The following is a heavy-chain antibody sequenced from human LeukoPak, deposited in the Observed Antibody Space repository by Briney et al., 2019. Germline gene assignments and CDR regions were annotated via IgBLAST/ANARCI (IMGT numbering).Heavy chain of an antibody. CDR2: IYPGDSDT. V-gene: IGHV5-51*01. J-gene: IGHJ4*02. CDR3: ARSSVLWFGELLPIYFDY. Sequence: GESLKISCKGSGYRFTSYWIGWVRQMPGKGLEWMGIIYPGDSDTRYSPSFQGQVTISADESISTAYLQWSSLKASDTAMYYCARSSVLWFGELLPIYFDYWGQGTLVTVSS. CDR1: GYRFTSYW. D-gene: IGHD3-10*01.